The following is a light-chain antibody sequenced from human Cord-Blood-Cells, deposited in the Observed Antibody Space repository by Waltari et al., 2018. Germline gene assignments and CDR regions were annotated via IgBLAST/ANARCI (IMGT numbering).Light chain of an antibody. CDR1: SSDVGGYNY. CDR2: DVS. CDR3: SSDTGDSTV. V-gene: IGLV2-14*01. J-gene: IGLJ2*01. Sequence: SALTQHASLSGSPGQPITISCTGTSSDVGGYNYVSWYQQHPGNAPKLMNYDVSSQASGVSNRCAASRAGSTAYRTSCSRYAEDEADYYSSSDTGDSTVFCGGTNLTVL.